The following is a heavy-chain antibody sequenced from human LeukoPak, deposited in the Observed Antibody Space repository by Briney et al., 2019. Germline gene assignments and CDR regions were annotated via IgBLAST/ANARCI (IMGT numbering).Heavy chain of an antibody. Sequence: GGSLRLSCAASGFTFSSYAMSWVRQAPGKGLEWVSAISGSGGSTYYADSVKGRLTISRDNSKNTLYRQMNSLRAEDTAVYYCAHIGSSWPDYWGQGTLVTVSS. J-gene: IGHJ4*02. CDR1: GFTFSSYA. V-gene: IGHV3-23*01. D-gene: IGHD6-13*01. CDR3: AHIGSSWPDY. CDR2: ISGSGGST.